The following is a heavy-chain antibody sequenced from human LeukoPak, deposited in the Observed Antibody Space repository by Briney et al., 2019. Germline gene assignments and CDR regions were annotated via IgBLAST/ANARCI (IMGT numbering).Heavy chain of an antibody. Sequence: PGGSLRLSCAASGFAFSDYWMTWFRQAPGRGLEWAANIKQDGSEKYYLDSVKGRFTISRDNAKNSLCLQMNSLRAEDTAVYYCASGRFYDTSGYRPFDYWGQGTLVTVSS. D-gene: IGHD3-22*01. V-gene: IGHV3-7*01. CDR1: GFAFSDYW. CDR2: IKQDGSEK. CDR3: ASGRFYDTSGYRPFDY. J-gene: IGHJ4*02.